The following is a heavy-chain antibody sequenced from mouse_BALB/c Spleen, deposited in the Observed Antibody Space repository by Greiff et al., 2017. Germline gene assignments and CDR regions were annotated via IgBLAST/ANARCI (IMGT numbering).Heavy chain of an antibody. CDR3: ARWYAMDY. CDR1: GYTFTSYT. J-gene: IGHJ4*01. V-gene: IGHV1-4*02. Sequence: VQLVESAAELARPGASVKMSCKASGYTFTSYTMHWVNQRPGQGLEWIGYINPSSGYTEYNQKFKDKTTLTAGKSSSTAYMQLSSLTSEDSAVYYCARWYAMDYWGQGTSVTVSS. CDR2: INPSSGYT.